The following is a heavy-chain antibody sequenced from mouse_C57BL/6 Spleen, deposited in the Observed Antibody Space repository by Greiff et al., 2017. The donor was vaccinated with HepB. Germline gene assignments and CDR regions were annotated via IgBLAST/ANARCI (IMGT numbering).Heavy chain of an antibody. CDR2: ISDGGSST. CDR1: GFTFSSYA. Sequence: DVMLVESGGGLVKPGGSLKLPCEASGFTFSSYAMSWVRQTPEKRLEWVATISDGGSSTYYPDNVKGRFTISRDNAKNNLYLQMSHLKSEDTAMYYCARERGTEGFDYWGKGTTLTVSS. V-gene: IGHV5-4*01. CDR3: ARERGTEGFDY. J-gene: IGHJ2*01. D-gene: IGHD3-3*01.